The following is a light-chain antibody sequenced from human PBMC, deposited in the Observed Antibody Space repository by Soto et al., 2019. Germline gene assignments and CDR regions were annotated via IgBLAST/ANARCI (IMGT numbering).Light chain of an antibody. CDR2: LNS. Sequence: QSVLTQTPSVSGAPGQRVTISCTGSSSNIGAGYDVHWYQQLPGTAPKLLIYLNSNRPSGVPDRFSGSKSATSASLAITRLQAEDEADYYCQSYDKSLSGVMFGGGTKVTVL. V-gene: IGLV1-40*01. CDR1: SSNIGAGYD. CDR3: QSYDKSLSGVM. J-gene: IGLJ3*02.